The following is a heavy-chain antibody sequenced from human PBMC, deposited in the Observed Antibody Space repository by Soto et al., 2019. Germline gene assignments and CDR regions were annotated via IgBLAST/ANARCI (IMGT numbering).Heavy chain of an antibody. V-gene: IGHV6-1*01. CDR2: TYYRSKWYN. J-gene: IGHJ4*02. CDR1: GDSVSSNSAA. D-gene: IGHD6-6*01. CDR3: ARDPDLFQAARYFDY. Sequence: QSPTLSLTCAISGDSVSSNSAAWNWIRQSPSRGLEWLGRTYYRSKWYNDYAVSVKSRITINPDTSKNQFSLQLNSVTPEDTAVYYCARDPDLFQAARYFDYWGQGTLVTVSS.